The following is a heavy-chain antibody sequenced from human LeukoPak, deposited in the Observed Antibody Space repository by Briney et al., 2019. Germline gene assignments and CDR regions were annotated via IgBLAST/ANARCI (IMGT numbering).Heavy chain of an antibody. Sequence: ASVKVSCKASGYTFTSYDINWVRQATGQGPEWMGWMNPNSGNTGYAQKFQGRVTMTRNTSISTAYMELSSLRSEDTAVYYCARGEVLLWFGESPGGFDPWGQGTLVTVSS. CDR2: MNPNSGNT. CDR1: GYTFTSYD. CDR3: ARGEVLLWFGESPGGFDP. V-gene: IGHV1-8*01. D-gene: IGHD3-10*01. J-gene: IGHJ5*02.